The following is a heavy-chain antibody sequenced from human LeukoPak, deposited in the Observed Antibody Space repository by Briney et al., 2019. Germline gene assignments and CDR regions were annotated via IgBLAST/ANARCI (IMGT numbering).Heavy chain of an antibody. CDR2: INPSGGNT. J-gene: IGHJ5*02. D-gene: IGHD3-10*01. Sequence: ASVKVSCKASGYTFTSYYMHWVRQAPGQGLEWMGIINPSGGNTSYAQKFQGRVTMTRDTSTSTVYMELSSLRSEDTAVYYCARSYGSGSYYNNWFDPWGQGTLVTVSS. CDR1: GYTFTSYY. V-gene: IGHV1-46*01. CDR3: ARSYGSGSYYNNWFDP.